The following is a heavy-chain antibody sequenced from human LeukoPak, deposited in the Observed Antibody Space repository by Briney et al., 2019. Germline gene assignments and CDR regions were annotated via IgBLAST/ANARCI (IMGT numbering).Heavy chain of an antibody. J-gene: IGHJ4*02. CDR2: ISSSSGNI. V-gene: IGHV3-48*01. CDR3: ARRLTASGKRYFDD. Sequence: GSLRLSCAASGLTFSTYNMNWVRQAPVKGLEWVSYISSSSGNIYNADSVQGRFTISRDTAKNTLYLQMNSLRAEDTAVYYCARRLTASGKRYFDDWGQGTLVTVSS. D-gene: IGHD6-13*01. CDR1: GLTFSTYN.